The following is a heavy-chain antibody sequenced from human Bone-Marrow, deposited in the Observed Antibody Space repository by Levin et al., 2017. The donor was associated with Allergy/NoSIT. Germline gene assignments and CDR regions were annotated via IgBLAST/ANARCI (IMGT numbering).Heavy chain of an antibody. V-gene: IGHV3-7*01. CDR3: ARDPGRAPPAAVDSAFDI. Sequence: GGSLRLSCAASGFTFRNYWMSWVRQSPGKGLEWVGNIKQDGTEIYYVDSVKGRFTTSRDNAKNSLYLQMNSLRVEDTAIYYCARDPGRAPPAAVDSAFDIWGQGTTVTVSS. D-gene: IGHD2-2*01. CDR2: IKQDGTEI. J-gene: IGHJ3*02. CDR1: GFTFRNYW.